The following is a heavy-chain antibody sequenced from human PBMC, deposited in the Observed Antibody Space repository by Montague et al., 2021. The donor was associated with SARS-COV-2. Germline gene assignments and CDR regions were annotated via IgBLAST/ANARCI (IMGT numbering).Heavy chain of an antibody. CDR2: INHSGSA. D-gene: IGHD2-2*02. V-gene: IGHV4-34*01. Sequence: SETLSLTCAVYGGSFSGYYWNWIRQPPGKGLEWIGEINHSGSAKYNPSLKRRVTISVDTSKNQFSLKLNSVTAADTAVYYCARLGEGVVPAPILGVGPYYSYFYMDVWGKGATATVSS. CDR3: ARLGEGVVPAPILGVGPYYSYFYMDV. CDR1: GGSFSGYY. J-gene: IGHJ6*03.